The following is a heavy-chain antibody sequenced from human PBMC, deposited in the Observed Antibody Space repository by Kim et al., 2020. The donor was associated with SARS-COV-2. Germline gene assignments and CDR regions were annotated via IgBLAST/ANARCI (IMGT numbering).Heavy chain of an antibody. CDR2: INHSGST. D-gene: IGHD6-13*01. Sequence: SETLSLTCAVYGGSFSGYYWSWIRQPPGKGLEWIGEINHSGSTNYNPSLKSRVTISVDTSKNQFSLKLSSVTAADTAVYYCARGTTGIAAAGPRSYYYYYGMDVWGQGTTVTVSS. J-gene: IGHJ6*02. V-gene: IGHV4-34*01. CDR1: GGSFSGYY. CDR3: ARGTTGIAAAGPRSYYYYYGMDV.